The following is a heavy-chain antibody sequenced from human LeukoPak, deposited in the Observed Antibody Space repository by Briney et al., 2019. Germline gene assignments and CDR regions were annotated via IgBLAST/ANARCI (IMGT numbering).Heavy chain of an antibody. CDR2: ISWDGTGT. Sequence: QTGGSQRLSCAASGFTFDDYTMHWVRQAPGKGLEWVSLISWDGTGTKHADSVKGRFTISRDNGKNSLYLQMNSLRTEDTALYYCAKVGAAGSFDSWGQGTLVTVSS. D-gene: IGHD6-13*01. CDR1: GFTFDDYT. CDR3: AKVGAAGSFDS. V-gene: IGHV3-43*01. J-gene: IGHJ4*02.